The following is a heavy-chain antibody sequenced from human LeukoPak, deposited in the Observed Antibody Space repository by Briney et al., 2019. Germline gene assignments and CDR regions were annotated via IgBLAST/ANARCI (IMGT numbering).Heavy chain of an antibody. CDR1: GGYISSYY. D-gene: IGHD3-9*01. Sequence: SETLSLTCSVSGGYISSYYWSWIRQPPGKGLEWIGYIYYGGSTYYNPSLKSRVTISVDTSKNQFSLKLSSVTAADTAVYYCARLSSLRYFDWSGGYFDYWGQGTLVTVSS. V-gene: IGHV4-59*08. J-gene: IGHJ4*02. CDR3: ARLSSLRYFDWSGGYFDY. CDR2: IYYGGST.